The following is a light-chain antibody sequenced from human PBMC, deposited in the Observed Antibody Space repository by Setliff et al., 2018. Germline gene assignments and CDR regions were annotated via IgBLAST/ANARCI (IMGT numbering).Light chain of an antibody. CDR3: FSYTSSSSYV. CDR2: DVI. Sequence: QSVLTQPASVSGSPGQSITISCTGSSSDVGGYDYVSWYQHPPGRAPKFMIYDVIKQPSGVSNRFSCSKSGTPASLTISGLQAEDEADYYRFSYTSSSSYVFGSGTKVTVL. J-gene: IGLJ1*01. CDR1: SSDVGGYDY. V-gene: IGLV2-14*03.